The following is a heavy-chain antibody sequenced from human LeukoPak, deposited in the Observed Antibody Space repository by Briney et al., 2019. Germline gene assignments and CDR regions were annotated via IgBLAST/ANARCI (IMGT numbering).Heavy chain of an antibody. Sequence: GGSLRLSCAASGFTFSSYWMSWVRQAPGKGLEWVANIKQDGSEKYYVDSVKGRFTISRDNAKNSLYLQMNSLRAEDTAVYYCARLIGRLRYFDWLFDYWGQGTLVTVSS. V-gene: IGHV3-7*03. CDR3: ARLIGRLRYFDWLFDY. D-gene: IGHD3-9*01. CDR2: IKQDGSEK. J-gene: IGHJ4*02. CDR1: GFTFSSYW.